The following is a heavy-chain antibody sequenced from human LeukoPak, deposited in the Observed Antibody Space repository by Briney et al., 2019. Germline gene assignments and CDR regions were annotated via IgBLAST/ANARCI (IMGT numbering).Heavy chain of an antibody. D-gene: IGHD2-2*01. V-gene: IGHV1-2*02. CDR3: ARGGDCSSTSCYQFDY. Sequence: ASVKVSCKASGYTFTGYYMHWVRQAPGQGLEWMGWINPNSGGTNYAQKFQGRVTITADESTSTAYMELSSLRSEDTAVYYCARGGDCSSTSCYQFDYWGQGTLVTVSS. J-gene: IGHJ4*02. CDR1: GYTFTGYY. CDR2: INPNSGGT.